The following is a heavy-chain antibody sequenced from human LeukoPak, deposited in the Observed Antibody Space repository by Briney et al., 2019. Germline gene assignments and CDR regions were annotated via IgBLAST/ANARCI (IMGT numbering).Heavy chain of an antibody. CDR1: GFTFSSYA. J-gene: IGHJ4*02. V-gene: IGHV3-30-3*01. D-gene: IGHD2-21*02. Sequence: GRSLRLSCAASGFTFSSYAMHWVRQAPGKGLEWVAVISYDGSNRYYADSVKGRFTLSRDNSKNTLYLQMNSLRAEDTAVYYCVRERDYYFDYWGQETLVTVSS. CDR2: ISYDGSNR. CDR3: VRERDYYFDY.